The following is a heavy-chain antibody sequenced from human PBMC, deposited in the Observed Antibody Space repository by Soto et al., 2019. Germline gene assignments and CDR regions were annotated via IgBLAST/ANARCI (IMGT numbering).Heavy chain of an antibody. CDR3: ARDKDPQLWDSHWYFDL. CDR1: GFTFSSYS. CDR2: ISSSSSYI. D-gene: IGHD5-18*01. V-gene: IGHV3-21*01. Sequence: EVQLVESGGGLVKPGGSLRLSCAASGFTFSSYSMNWVRQAPGKGLEWVSSISSSSSYIYYADSVKGRFTISRDNAKNSLYLQMNSLRAEDTAVYYCARDKDPQLWDSHWYFDLWGRGTLVTVSS. J-gene: IGHJ2*01.